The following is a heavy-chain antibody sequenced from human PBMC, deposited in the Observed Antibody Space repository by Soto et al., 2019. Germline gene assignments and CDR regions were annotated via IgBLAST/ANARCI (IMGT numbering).Heavy chain of an antibody. CDR2: INHSGST. CDR3: ARGAAGYYYYYGMDV. Sequence: SETLSLTCTVSGGSISSYYWSWIRQPAGKGLEWIGEINHSGSTNYNPSLKSRVTISVDTSKNQFSLKLSSVTAADTAVYYCARGAAGYYYYYGMDVWGQGTTVTVSS. CDR1: GGSISSYY. J-gene: IGHJ6*02. V-gene: IGHV4-34*01. D-gene: IGHD6-13*01.